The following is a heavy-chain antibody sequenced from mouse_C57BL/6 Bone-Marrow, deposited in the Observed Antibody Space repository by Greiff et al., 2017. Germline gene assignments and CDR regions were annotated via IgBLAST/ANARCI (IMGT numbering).Heavy chain of an antibody. CDR1: GYTFTSYW. CDR2: IYPGSGST. D-gene: IGHD2-5*01. V-gene: IGHV1-55*01. Sequence: VQLQQPGAELVMPGASVKMSCKASGYTFTSYWIPWVTQRPGQGLEWIGDIYPGSGSTNYNEKFKSKATLTVDTSSSTAYMQLSSLTSEDSAVYYCARPSYSNYWYFDVWGTGTPLPASS. J-gene: IGHJ1*03. CDR3: ARPSYSNYWYFDV.